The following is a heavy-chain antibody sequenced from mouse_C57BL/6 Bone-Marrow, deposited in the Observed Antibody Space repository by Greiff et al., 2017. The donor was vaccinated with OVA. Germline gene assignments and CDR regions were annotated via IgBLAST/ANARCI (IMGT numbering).Heavy chain of an antibody. CDR3: ARSKRYNNYLYYYAMDY. CDR2: IDPSDSET. Sequence: QVQLQQPGAELVRPGSSVKLSCKASGYTFTSYWMHWVKQRPIQGLEWIGNIDPSDSETHYNQKFKGKATLTVDKSSSTAYMQLSSLTSEDSAVYDCARSKRYNNYLYYYAMDYWGQGTSVTVAT. V-gene: IGHV1-52*01. D-gene: IGHD2-5*01. J-gene: IGHJ4*01. CDR1: GYTFTSYW.